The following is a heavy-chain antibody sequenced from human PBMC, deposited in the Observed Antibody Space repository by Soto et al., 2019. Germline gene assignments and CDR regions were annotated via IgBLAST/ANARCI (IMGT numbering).Heavy chain of an antibody. CDR2: ISYDGNNK. V-gene: IGHV3-30-3*01. CDR3: ARDYSSGSCLDY. D-gene: IGHD6-25*01. CDR1: GFPFSAEA. Sequence: QVQLVESGGGVVQPGNSLRLSCAGSGFPFSAEAMHWVRQAPGKGLEWVAAISYDGNNKNHADSVKGRFTVSRDNSKNTLYLQISSLRPEDKAVYYCARDYSSGSCLDYWGQGSLVTVSS. J-gene: IGHJ4*02.